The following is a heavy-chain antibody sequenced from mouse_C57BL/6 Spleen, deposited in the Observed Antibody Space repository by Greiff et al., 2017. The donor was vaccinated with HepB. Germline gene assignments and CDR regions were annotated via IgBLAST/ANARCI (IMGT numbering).Heavy chain of an antibody. CDR2: IRSKSNNYAT. J-gene: IGHJ4*01. CDR1: GFSFNTYA. CDR3: VRGESRRAMDY. D-gene: IGHD1-1*01. Sequence: EVQGVESGGGLVQPKGSLKLSCAASGFSFNTYAMNWVRQAPGKGLEWVARIRSKSNNYATYYADSVKDRFTISRDDSESMLYLQMNNVKTEDTAMYYCVRGESRRAMDYWGQGTSVTVSS. V-gene: IGHV10-1*01.